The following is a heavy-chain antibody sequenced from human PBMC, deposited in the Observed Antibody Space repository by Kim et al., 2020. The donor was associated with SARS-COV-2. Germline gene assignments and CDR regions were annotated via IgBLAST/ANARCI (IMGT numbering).Heavy chain of an antibody. V-gene: IGHV3-7*03. J-gene: IGHJ3*02. CDR3: ARDRIAARSLAFDI. D-gene: IGHD6-6*01. Sequence: VDSVKGRFTISRDNAKNSLYLQMNSLRAEDTAVYYCARDRIAARSLAFDIWGQGTMVTVSS.